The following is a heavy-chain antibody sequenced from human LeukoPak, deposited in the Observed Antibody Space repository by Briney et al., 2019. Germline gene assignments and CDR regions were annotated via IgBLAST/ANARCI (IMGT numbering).Heavy chain of an antibody. Sequence: GGSLRLSCAASGFTFSSYGMHWVRQAPGKGLEWVAVISYDGSDKYYADSVKGRFTISRDNSKNTLYLQMNSLRAEDTAVYYCARRPIKYYYYGMDVWGQGTTVTVSS. CDR1: GFTFSSYG. V-gene: IGHV3-30-3*01. CDR2: ISYDGSDK. J-gene: IGHJ6*02. CDR3: ARRPIKYYYYGMDV.